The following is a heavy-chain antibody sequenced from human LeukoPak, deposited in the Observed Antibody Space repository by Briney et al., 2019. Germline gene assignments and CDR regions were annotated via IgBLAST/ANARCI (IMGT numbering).Heavy chain of an antibody. CDR1: GGSISSSNW. J-gene: IGHJ5*02. Sequence: SETLSLTCAVSGGSISSSNWWSWVRQPPGKGLEWIGEIYHSGSTNYNPSLKSRVTISVDKSKNQFSLKLTSVTAADTAVYFCARGGYYGSGNDFRFDPWGQGTLVTVSS. V-gene: IGHV4-4*02. CDR2: IYHSGST. CDR3: ARGGYYGSGNDFRFDP. D-gene: IGHD3-10*01.